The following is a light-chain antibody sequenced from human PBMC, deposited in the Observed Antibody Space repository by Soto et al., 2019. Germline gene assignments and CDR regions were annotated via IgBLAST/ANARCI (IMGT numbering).Light chain of an antibody. J-gene: IGKJ1*01. CDR3: QEYNSYPWT. CDR1: QSIGTW. V-gene: IGKV1-5*03. CDR2: KAS. Sequence: DIQMTQSPSTLSASVGDRVTITCRASQSIGTWLAWYQQKPGKAPKLLIYKASTLESGVPSRFSGSGSGTDFTLTITSLQPDDFATYHCQEYNSYPWTFGQGTKVEIK.